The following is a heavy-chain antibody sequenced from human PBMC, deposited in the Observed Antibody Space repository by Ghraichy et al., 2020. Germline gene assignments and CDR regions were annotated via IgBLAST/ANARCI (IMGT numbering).Heavy chain of an antibody. D-gene: IGHD6-13*01. CDR2: ISGSGGGT. Sequence: GGSLRLSCAASGFTFSNYVMSWVRQAPGKGLEWVSTISGSGGGTYYADSVKGRFNISRDNSKNTLYLQMNSLRADDTAVYYCMKGGVYSSSWAIFDYWGQGTLVTVSS. CDR1: GFTFSNYV. V-gene: IGHV3-23*01. CDR3: MKGGVYSSSWAIFDY. J-gene: IGHJ4*02.